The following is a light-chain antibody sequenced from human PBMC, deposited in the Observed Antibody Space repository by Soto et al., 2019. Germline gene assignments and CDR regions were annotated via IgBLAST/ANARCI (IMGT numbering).Light chain of an antibody. CDR2: GAS. CDR3: QQYGTSPWT. J-gene: IGKJ1*01. Sequence: EIVLTQSPGTLSLSPGERATLSCRASQSVSSSYLAWYQQKPGQAPRLLIYGASIRATGIPDRFSGSGSGTDFTLTIGRLEPEDFAVYYCQQYGTSPWTFGQGTKVDIK. V-gene: IGKV3-20*01. CDR1: QSVSSSY.